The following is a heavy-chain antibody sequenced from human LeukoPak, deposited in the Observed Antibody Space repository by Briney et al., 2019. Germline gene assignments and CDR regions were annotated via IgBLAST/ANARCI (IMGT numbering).Heavy chain of an antibody. CDR2: ISYDGSNK. J-gene: IGHJ4*02. CDR3: ARDRAVVPAAIGVY. V-gene: IGHV3-30-3*01. CDR1: GYTFSGYY. D-gene: IGHD2-2*02. Sequence: SCKASGYTFSGYYMHWVRQAPGKGLEWVAVISYDGSNKYYADSVKGRFTISRDNSKNTLYLQMNSLRAEDTAVYYCARDRAVVPAAIGVYWGQGTLVTVSS.